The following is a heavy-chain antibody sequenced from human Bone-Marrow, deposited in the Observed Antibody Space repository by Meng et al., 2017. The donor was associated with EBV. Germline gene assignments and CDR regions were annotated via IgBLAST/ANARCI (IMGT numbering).Heavy chain of an antibody. CDR2: ISPVFGSA. Sequence: QGRVGQSGSWVEKPGSSVKVSCKASGDTFSSYAMSWVRKAPGQGLEWMGGISPVFGSARYAQQFQGRVTMSADESTNTAYMELSSLAFEDTALYYCATGGYDTYTSGWDLDYWGQGTLVTVSS. D-gene: IGHD6-19*01. V-gene: IGHV1-69*01. J-gene: IGHJ4*02. CDR3: ATGGYDTYTSGWDLDY. CDR1: GDTFSSYA.